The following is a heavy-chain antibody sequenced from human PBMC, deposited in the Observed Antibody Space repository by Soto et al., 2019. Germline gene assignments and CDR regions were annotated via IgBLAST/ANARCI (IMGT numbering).Heavy chain of an antibody. Sequence: GGSLRLSCAASGFTFDDYTILWVRQRPGKGLEWVSLITWDGSSTFYADSVKGRFTISRDNRKKFLYLQMNSLRIEDTGLYYCTKDTAIAVAGFVYYGMDVWGQGTTVTVSS. V-gene: IGHV3-43*01. D-gene: IGHD6-19*01. CDR1: GFTFDDYT. CDR3: TKDTAIAVAGFVYYGMDV. J-gene: IGHJ6*02. CDR2: ITWDGSST.